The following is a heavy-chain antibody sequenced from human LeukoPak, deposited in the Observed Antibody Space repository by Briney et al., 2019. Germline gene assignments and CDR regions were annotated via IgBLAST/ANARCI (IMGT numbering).Heavy chain of an antibody. V-gene: IGHV3-66*01. J-gene: IGHJ5*02. CDR3: TRELRGYDA. CDR2: IYSGGST. CDR1: GLTVSDNY. Sequence: GGSLRLSCAASGLTVSDNYMNWVRQAPGKGLEWVSVIYSGGSTYYADSVKGRFTISRDNSKNTLYLQMNSLKVADTDVYYCTRELRGYDAWGQGILVSVSS. D-gene: IGHD3-10*01.